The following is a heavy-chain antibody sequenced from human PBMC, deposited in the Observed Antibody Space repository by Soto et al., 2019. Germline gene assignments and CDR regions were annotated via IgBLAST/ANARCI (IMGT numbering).Heavy chain of an antibody. CDR3: AKLVRDDVRRSDLDH. V-gene: IGHV4-39*01. D-gene: IGHD3-10*02. Sequence: SETLSLTCTVSGDSITASYSNWAWIRQPPGKGLGWIGTFYYSGTTSQNPPLRSRITISGDTSRNQFSLNLRSVTAADSGVYYCAKLVRDDVRRSDLDHRGKGTLVTVSS. J-gene: IGHJ4*02. CDR2: FYYSGTT. CDR1: GDSITASYSN.